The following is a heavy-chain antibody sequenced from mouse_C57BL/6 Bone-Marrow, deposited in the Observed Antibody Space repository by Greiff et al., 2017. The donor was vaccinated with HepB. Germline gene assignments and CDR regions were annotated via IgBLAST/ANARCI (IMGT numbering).Heavy chain of an antibody. V-gene: IGHV10-1*01. D-gene: IGHD2-3*01. CDR3: VRPIYDGLLFAY. J-gene: IGHJ3*01. Sequence: VQLKESGGGLVQPKGSLKLSCAASGFSFNTYAMNWVRQAPGKGLEWVARIRSKSNNYATYYADSVKDRFTISRDDSESMLYLQMNNLKTEDTAMYYCVRPIYDGLLFAYWGQGTLVTVSA. CDR2: IRSKSNNYAT. CDR1: GFSFNTYA.